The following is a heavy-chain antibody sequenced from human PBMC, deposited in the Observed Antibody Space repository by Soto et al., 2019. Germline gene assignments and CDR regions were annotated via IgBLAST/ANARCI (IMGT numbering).Heavy chain of an antibody. V-gene: IGHV3-7*03. J-gene: IGHJ4*02. CDR1: GFPFSTYW. CDR3: AGWGGQDYNY. Sequence: EVQLLGSGGGLVQPGGSLRLSCVGSGFPFSTYWMNWVRQAPGKGLEWGANINPDGNVGTYVDSVRGRFTTSRDNAKNTLYLQMNSLRADDTAVYFCAGWGGQDYNYWGQGIMVTVSS. CDR2: INPDGNVG. D-gene: IGHD4-4*01.